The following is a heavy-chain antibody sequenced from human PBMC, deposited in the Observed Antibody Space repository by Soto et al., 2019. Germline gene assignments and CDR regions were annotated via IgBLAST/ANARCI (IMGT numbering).Heavy chain of an antibody. Sequence: PSETLSLTCSVSGGSISSYYWSWIRQPPGKGLEWIGYIFYSGRSGSTNYNPSLKSRVTISVDTSKNQFSLKLSSVTAADTAVYYCARGGSSRAHWFDPWGQGTLVTVSS. J-gene: IGHJ5*02. CDR2: IFYSGRSGST. CDR1: GGSISSYY. V-gene: IGHV4-59*01. CDR3: ARGGSSRAHWFDP. D-gene: IGHD6-6*01.